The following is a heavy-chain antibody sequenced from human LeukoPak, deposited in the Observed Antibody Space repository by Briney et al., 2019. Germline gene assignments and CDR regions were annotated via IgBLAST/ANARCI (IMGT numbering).Heavy chain of an antibody. CDR3: AKDVCCQVRCHRTTFYGMDV. Sequence: GGSLRLSCAASGFTFSSNGMHWVRQAPGKGLEGVAVISYDGSNEYYADSVKGRFTISRDDSKNTLYLQMNSLRAEDTAVYYCAKDVCCQVRCHRTTFYGMDVWGKGTTVTVSS. D-gene: IGHD1-14*01. CDR2: ISYDGSNE. J-gene: IGHJ6*04. V-gene: IGHV3-30*18. CDR1: GFTFSSNG.